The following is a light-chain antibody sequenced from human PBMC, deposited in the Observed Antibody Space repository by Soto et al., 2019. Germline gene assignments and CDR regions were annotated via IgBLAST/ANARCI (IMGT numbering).Light chain of an antibody. V-gene: IGLV8-61*01. CDR1: SGSVSTSYY. CDR2: STN. J-gene: IGLJ2*01. Sequence: QAVVTQEPSFSVSPGRTVTLTCGLSSGSVSTSYYPSWYQQTPGQAPRTLIYSTNTRSSGVPDRFSGSILGNKAALTITGAQADDESDYYCVLYMCSGISVFGGGTKVTVL. CDR3: VLYMCSGISV.